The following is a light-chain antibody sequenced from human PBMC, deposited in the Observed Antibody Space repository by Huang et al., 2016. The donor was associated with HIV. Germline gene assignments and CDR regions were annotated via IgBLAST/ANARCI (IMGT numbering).Light chain of an antibody. CDR3: QQRSNWPPWT. J-gene: IGKJ1*01. V-gene: IGKV3-11*01. Sequence: EIVLTQSPATLSLSPGERATLSCRASQSVSSDLAWYQQKPGQAPRLLIYDASNRATGSPARFSGSGSGTDFTLTISILEPEDFAVYYCQQRSNWPPWTFGQGTKVEIK. CDR1: QSVSSD. CDR2: DAS.